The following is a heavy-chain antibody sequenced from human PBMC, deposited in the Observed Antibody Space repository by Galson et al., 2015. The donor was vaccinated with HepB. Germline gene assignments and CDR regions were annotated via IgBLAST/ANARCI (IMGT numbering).Heavy chain of an antibody. CDR3: ARGATVPAAMWYYYYGMDV. Sequence: SVKVSCKASGYTFTGYYMHWVRQAPGQGLEWMGWINPNSGGTNYAQKFQGRVTMTRDTSISTAYMELSRLRSDDTAVYYCARGATVPAAMWYYYYGMDVWGQGTTVTVSS. J-gene: IGHJ6*02. CDR1: GYTFTGYY. V-gene: IGHV1-2*02. D-gene: IGHD2-2*01. CDR2: INPNSGGT.